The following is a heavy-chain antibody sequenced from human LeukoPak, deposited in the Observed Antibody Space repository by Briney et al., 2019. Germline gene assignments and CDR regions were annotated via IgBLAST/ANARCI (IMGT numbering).Heavy chain of an antibody. D-gene: IGHD3-10*01. V-gene: IGHV5-51*01. CDR1: GYSFTSYW. J-gene: IGHJ5*02. CDR3: ARRTFGARGSGSYFDDDILNWFDP. CDR2: IYPGDSDT. Sequence: GESLKISCKGSGYSFTSYWIGWVRQMPGKGLEWMGIIYPGDSDTRYSPSFQGQVTISADKSISTAYLQWSSLRASDTAMYYCARRTFGARGSGSYFDDDILNWFDPWGQGTLVTVSS.